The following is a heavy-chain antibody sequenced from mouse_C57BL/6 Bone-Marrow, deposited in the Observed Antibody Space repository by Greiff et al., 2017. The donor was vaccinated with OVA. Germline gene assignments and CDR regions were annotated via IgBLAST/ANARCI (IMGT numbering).Heavy chain of an antibody. J-gene: IGHJ1*03. D-gene: IGHD2-1*01. V-gene: IGHV5-6*01. Sequence: EVQGVESGGDLVKPGGSLKLSCAASGFTFSSYGMSWVRQTPDKRLEWVATISSGGSYTYYPDSVKGRFTISRDNAKNTLYLQMSSLKSEDTAMYYCARHAHYGKSYWYFDVWGTGTTVTVSS. CDR3: ARHAHYGKSYWYFDV. CDR2: ISSGGSYT. CDR1: GFTFSSYG.